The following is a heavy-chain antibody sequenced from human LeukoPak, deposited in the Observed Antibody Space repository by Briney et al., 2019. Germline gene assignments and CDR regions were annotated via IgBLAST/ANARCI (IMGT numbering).Heavy chain of an antibody. J-gene: IGHJ3*02. D-gene: IGHD3-22*01. CDR1: GFTFSSYE. Sequence: PPGGSLRLSCAASGFTFSSYEMNWVRQAPGKGLEWVSYISSSGSTIYYADSVKGRFTISRDNAKNSLYLQMNSLRAEDTAVYYCARSPSYYDSSGLYAFDIWGQGTMVTVSS. CDR2: ISSSGSTI. CDR3: ARSPSYYDSSGLYAFDI. V-gene: IGHV3-48*03.